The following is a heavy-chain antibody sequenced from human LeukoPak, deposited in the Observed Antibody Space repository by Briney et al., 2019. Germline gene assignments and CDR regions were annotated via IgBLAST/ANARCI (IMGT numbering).Heavy chain of an antibody. J-gene: IGHJ4*02. CDR1: GGSISSSSYY. CDR3: ARDSPRLVVWENGLDY. D-gene: IGHD1-26*01. CDR2: IYYSGST. Sequence: SETLSLTCTVSGGSISSSSYYWGWIRQPPGKGLEWIGSIYYSGSTYYNPSLKSRVTISVDTSKNQFSLKLSSVTAADTAVYYCARDSPRLVVWENGLDYWGQGTLVTVSS. V-gene: IGHV4-39*07.